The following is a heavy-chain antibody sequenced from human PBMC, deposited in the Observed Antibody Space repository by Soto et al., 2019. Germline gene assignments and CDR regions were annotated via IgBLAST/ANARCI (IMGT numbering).Heavy chain of an antibody. V-gene: IGHV3-30*18. J-gene: IGHJ6*02. Sequence: PGGSLRLSCAASGFIFSNFGMHWVRQAPGKGLEWVAVISDDGSNIYYADSVQGRFTISRDNSKNMLYLQMNSLRAEDTAVYHCAKDQGALDTSGWDYYGLDVWGQGTTVTVSS. CDR1: GFIFSNFG. D-gene: IGHD3-22*01. CDR3: AKDQGALDTSGWDYYGLDV. CDR2: ISDDGSNI.